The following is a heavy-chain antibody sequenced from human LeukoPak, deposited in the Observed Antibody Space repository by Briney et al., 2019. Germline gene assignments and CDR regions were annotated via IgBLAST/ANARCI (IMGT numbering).Heavy chain of an antibody. V-gene: IGHV4-34*01. Sequence: SETLSLTCAVYGGSLSRYYWSWIRQSPGKGLEWIAEIDHRGDTNYNPSVKSRVTISVDTSKNQFSLKMRSLSAADTALYYCARGATISETGYFDFWGQGTLVTVSS. CDR2: IDHRGDT. CDR3: ARGATISETGYFDF. J-gene: IGHJ4*03. D-gene: IGHD5-24*01. CDR1: GGSLSRYY.